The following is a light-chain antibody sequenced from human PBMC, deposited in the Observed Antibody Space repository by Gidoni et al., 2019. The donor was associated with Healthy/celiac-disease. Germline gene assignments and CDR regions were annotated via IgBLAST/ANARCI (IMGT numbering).Light chain of an antibody. CDR2: WAS. CDR1: QSVLYSSNNKNY. V-gene: IGKV4-1*01. CDR3: QQYWSTPIT. J-gene: IGKJ5*01. Sequence: DIVMTQSPDSLAVSLGERATINCKSSQSVLYSSNNKNYLAWYQQKPGQPPKLLIYWASTRESGVPDRISGSGSGTYFTLTISSLQAEDVAVYYCQQYWSTPITFGQGTRLEIK.